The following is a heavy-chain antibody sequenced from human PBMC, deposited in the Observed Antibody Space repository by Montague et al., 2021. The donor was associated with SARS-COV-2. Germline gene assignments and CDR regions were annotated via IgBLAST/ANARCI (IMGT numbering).Heavy chain of an antibody. CDR3: ARLGFVELWLNLGWFDP. D-gene: IGHD3-16*02. CDR1: GGSIRSSGYY. Sequence: SETLSLTCSVSGGSIRSSGYYWGWIRQPPGKGLEWIGTVYYSGSTNYNPSLKSRVTTPVDTSKNQFSLELRSVTAADTAVYYCARLGFVELWLNLGWFDPWGQGTLVTVSS. CDR2: VYYSGST. J-gene: IGHJ5*02. V-gene: IGHV4-39*01.